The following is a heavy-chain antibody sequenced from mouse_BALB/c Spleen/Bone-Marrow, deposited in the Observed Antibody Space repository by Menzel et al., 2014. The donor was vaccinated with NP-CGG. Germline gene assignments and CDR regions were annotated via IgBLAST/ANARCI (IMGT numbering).Heavy chain of an antibody. Sequence: QVQLKESGPELVKPGASVKLSCKASGYTFTDYAISWVKQRTGQGLEWIGEIYPGSGSTYYNEKFKGKATLTADKSSNTTYMQLSSLTSEDSAVFCCARYYDYDWYFDVWGAGTTVTVSS. CDR3: ARYYDYDWYFDV. CDR1: GYTFTDYA. J-gene: IGHJ1*01. V-gene: IGHV1-77*01. D-gene: IGHD2-4*01. CDR2: IYPGSGST.